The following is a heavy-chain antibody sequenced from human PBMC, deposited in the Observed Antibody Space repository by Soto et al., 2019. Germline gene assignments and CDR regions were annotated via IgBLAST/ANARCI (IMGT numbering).Heavy chain of an antibody. D-gene: IGHD3-22*01. CDR1: GFTFSDYY. CDR3: ARDLGYYDSSGYFDY. V-gene: IGHV3-11*01. CDR2: ISSSGSII. J-gene: IGHJ4*02. Sequence: VGSLRLSCAASGFTFSDYYMSWIRQAPGKGLEWVSYISSSGSIIYYADSVKGRFTISRDNAKNSLYLQMNSLRAEDAAVYYCARDLGYYDSSGYFDYWGQGTLVTVSS.